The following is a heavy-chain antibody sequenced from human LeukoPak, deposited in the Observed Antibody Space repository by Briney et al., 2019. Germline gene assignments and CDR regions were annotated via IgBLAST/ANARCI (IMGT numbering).Heavy chain of an antibody. V-gene: IGHV1-2*06. D-gene: IGHD2-15*01. CDR3: ARGYCSGGSCYSVENWFDP. Sequence: ASVKVSCKAAGYTFTGYYMFWVRQAPGQGLEWMGRINPNSGGTNYAQKFQGRVTMTRDTSISTAYMELSRLGSDDTAVYYCARGYCSGGSCYSVENWFDPWGQGTLVTVSS. J-gene: IGHJ5*02. CDR2: INPNSGGT. CDR1: GYTFTGYY.